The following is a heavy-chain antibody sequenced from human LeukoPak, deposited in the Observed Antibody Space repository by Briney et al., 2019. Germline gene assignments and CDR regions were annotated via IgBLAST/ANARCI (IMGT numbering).Heavy chain of an antibody. CDR3: ARDPPYCSGGSCYIDY. D-gene: IGHD2-15*01. J-gene: IGHJ4*02. CDR1: GFTFSSYS. CDR2: ISSSSSYI. V-gene: IGHV3-21*01. Sequence: GGSLRLSCAASGFTFSSYSISWVRQAPGKGLEWVSSISSSSSYIYYADSVKGRFTISRDNAKNSLYLQMNSLTAEDTAVYYCARDPPYCSGGSCYIDYWVQGTLVTVSS.